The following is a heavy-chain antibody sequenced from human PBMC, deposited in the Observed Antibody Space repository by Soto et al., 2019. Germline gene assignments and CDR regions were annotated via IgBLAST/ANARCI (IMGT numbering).Heavy chain of an antibody. D-gene: IGHD2-15*01. CDR1: GGTFSTSS. J-gene: IGHJ4*02. V-gene: IGHV1-69*01. CDR2: IIPIFTRT. Sequence: QQQLVQSGTEVKEPGSSVKVSCKASGGTFSTSSFVWVRQGPGQGLEWMGGIIPIFTRTNFAQKFQGRVTFSADESTRTTYMELRSLTSEDTAIYYCARDVVRSTAGDSWGQGTLVTVSS. CDR3: ARDVVRSTAGDS.